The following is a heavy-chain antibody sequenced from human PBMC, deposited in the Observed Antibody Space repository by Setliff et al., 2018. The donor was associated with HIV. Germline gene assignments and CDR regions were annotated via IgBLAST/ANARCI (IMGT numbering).Heavy chain of an antibody. CDR1: GGSISSYC. J-gene: IGHJ5*02. V-gene: IGHV4-4*09. D-gene: IGHD3-10*01. CDR2: IFSSGST. Sequence: SETLSLTCTVSGGSISSYCWNWIRQSPGRGLEWIGFIFSSGSTKYNPSLQSRVIMSIDTSKNQFSLKLTSVTAADTAVYYCARRIDNSGSFPDKNWFDTWGQGSQVTVSS. CDR3: ARRIDNSGSFPDKNWFDT.